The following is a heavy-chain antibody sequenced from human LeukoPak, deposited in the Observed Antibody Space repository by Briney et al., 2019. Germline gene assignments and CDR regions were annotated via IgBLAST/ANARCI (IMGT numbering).Heavy chain of an antibody. J-gene: IGHJ4*02. CDR3: ARLGYCSGGSCYSMDY. CDR1: GGSISSSSYY. V-gene: IGHV4-39*01. D-gene: IGHD2-15*01. Sequence: SETLSLTCTVSGGSISSSSYYWGWIRQPPGKGLEWIGSIYYSGSTYYNPSLKSRVTLSVDASKNQFSLKLSSVTAADTAVYYCARLGYCSGGSCYSMDYWGQGTLVTVSS. CDR2: IYYSGST.